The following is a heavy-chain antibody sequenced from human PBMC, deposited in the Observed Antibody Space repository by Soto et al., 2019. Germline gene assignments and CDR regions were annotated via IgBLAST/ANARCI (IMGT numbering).Heavy chain of an antibody. CDR2: IKQDGSEE. D-gene: IGHD3-10*01. J-gene: IGHJ6*02. CDR3: ARLASSGRGWDV. V-gene: IGHV3-7*01. CDR1: GFTFSSYW. Sequence: EVQLVESGGGLVQPGGSLRLSCVDSGFTFSSYWMSWGRQAPVKGLEWVGNIKQDGSEENYVDSVKGRFTISRDNAKNSMYLQLNSLRAEDTAVYYCARLASSGRGWDVWGQGTTVVVSS.